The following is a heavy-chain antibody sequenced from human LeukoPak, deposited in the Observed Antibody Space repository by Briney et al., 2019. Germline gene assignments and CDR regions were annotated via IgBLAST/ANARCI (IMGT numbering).Heavy chain of an antibody. J-gene: IGHJ4*02. CDR1: GFTFSSYW. CDR2: VKPDGSEK. V-gene: IGHV3-7*01. Sequence: GGSLRLSCAASGFTFSSYWMTWVRQAPGKGLEWVAHVKPDGSEKSYVDSVKGRFTISRDNAQNSLYLQMNSLRAEDTAVYYCARGYGSSRGWYWGQGTLVTVSS. D-gene: IGHD6-6*01. CDR3: ARGYGSSRGWY.